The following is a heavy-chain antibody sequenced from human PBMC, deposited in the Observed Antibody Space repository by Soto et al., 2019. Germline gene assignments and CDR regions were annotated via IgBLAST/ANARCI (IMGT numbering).Heavy chain of an antibody. CDR1: GFTFSSYS. V-gene: IGHV3-21*01. D-gene: IGHD5-18*01. J-gene: IGHJ4*02. Sequence: PGGSLRLSCAASGFTFSSYSMNWVRQAPGKGLEWVSSISSSSSYIYYADSVKGRFTISRDNAKNSLYPQMNSLRAEDTAVYYCARDFDGYSYGSGFDYWAQGTLVTVSS. CDR2: ISSSSSYI. CDR3: ARDFDGYSYGSGFDY.